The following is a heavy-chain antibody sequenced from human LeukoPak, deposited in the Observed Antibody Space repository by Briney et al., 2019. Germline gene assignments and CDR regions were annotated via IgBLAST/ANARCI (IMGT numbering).Heavy chain of an antibody. D-gene: IGHD6-19*01. CDR1: GFTFSSFG. CDR3: ARISVGWYPYYFDY. Sequence: GGSLRLSCAASGFTFSSFGMSWVRQAPGKGLEWLSYISRRDNTMSYADSVRGRFITSRDNAKNPLYLQMNSLRAEDTAVYYCARISVGWYPYYFDYWGQGTLVTVSS. V-gene: IGHV3-48*01. J-gene: IGHJ4*02. CDR2: ISRRDNTM.